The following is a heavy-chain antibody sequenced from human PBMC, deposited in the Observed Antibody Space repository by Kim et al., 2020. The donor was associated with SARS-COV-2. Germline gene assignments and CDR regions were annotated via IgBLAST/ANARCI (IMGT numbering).Heavy chain of an antibody. V-gene: IGHV3-23*01. CDR1: GFTFSNYS. CDR2: ISRGGSNT. CDR3: AKGDGSCGNCYTTDH. Sequence: GGSLRLSCAASGFTFSNYSMSWIRQAPGKGPEWVSTISRGGSNTNYADSVKGRFTISRDNSKNSLYVQMNSLRAEDTAVYYCAKGDGSCGNCYTTDHWGRGDLGTGFS. D-gene: IGHD2-15*01. J-gene: IGHJ4*02.